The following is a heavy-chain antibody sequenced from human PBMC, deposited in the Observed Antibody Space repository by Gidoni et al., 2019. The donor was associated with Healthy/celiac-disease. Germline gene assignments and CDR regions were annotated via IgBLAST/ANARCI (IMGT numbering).Heavy chain of an antibody. V-gene: IGHV3-7*03. D-gene: IGHD6-13*01. CDR2: IKQDGSEK. J-gene: IGHJ6*02. CDR1: GFTFSRYW. Sequence: EVQLVASGGGLVQPGGSLRLSCAASGFTFSRYWMSWVRQAPGKGLEWVANIKQDGSEKYYVDSVKGRFTISRDNAKNSLYLQMNSLRAEDTAVYYCARETYSSSWYVYYYYGMDVWGQGTTVTVSS. CDR3: ARETYSSSWYVYYYYGMDV.